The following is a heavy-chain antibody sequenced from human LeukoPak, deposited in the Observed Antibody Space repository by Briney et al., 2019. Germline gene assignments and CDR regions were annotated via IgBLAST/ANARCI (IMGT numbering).Heavy chain of an antibody. D-gene: IGHD3-16*01. CDR2: ISWNSGSI. J-gene: IGHJ1*01. V-gene: IGHV3-9*01. CDR3: AKGLSFLVSHFQH. CDR1: GFTFDDYA. Sequence: PGGSLRLSCAASGFTFDDYAMHWVRQAPGKGLEWVSGISWNSGSIGYADSVKGRFNISRDNAKNSRYLQMNRLRAEDTALYYCAKGLSFLVSHFQHWGQGTLVTVSS.